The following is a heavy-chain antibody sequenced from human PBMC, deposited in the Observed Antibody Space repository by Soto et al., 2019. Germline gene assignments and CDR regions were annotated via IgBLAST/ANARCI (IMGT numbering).Heavy chain of an antibody. CDR3: ATHTRYSDHDY. V-gene: IGHV3-23*01. J-gene: IGHJ4*02. Sequence: PGGSLRLSCAASGFTFSSYAMSWVRQAPGKGLEWVSSISTSGGNTYYADSVKGQFTISRDNSKNTLDLQMHSLRAEDTAVYYCATHTRYSDHDYWGQGTLVTVSS. CDR2: ISTSGGNT. CDR1: GFTFSSYA. D-gene: IGHD1-26*01.